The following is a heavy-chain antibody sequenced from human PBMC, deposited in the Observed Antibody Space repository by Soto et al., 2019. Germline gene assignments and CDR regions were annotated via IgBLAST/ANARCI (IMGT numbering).Heavy chain of an antibody. CDR1: GFTFTSSA. CDR2: IVVGSGNT. CDR3: AADRGYYDSSGYYYVDY. D-gene: IGHD3-22*01. V-gene: IGHV1-58*01. J-gene: IGHJ4*02. Sequence: ASVKVSCKASGFTFTSSAVQWVRQARGQRLEWIGWIVVGSGNTNYAQKFQERVTITRDMSTSTAYMELSSLRSEDTAVYYCAADRGYYDSSGYYYVDYWGQGTLVTVSS.